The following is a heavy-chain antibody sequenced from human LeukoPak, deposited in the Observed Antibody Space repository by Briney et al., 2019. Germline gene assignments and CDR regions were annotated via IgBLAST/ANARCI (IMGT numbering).Heavy chain of an antibody. V-gene: IGHV4-4*02. CDR2: IYHSGST. D-gene: IGHD5-24*01. J-gene: IGHJ4*02. CDR1: GGSISSSNW. Sequence: SETLSLTCAVSGGSISSSNWWSWVRQPPGKGLEWIGEIYHSGSTNYNPSLKSRVTISVDTSKNQFSLNLSSVTAADTAVYYCARDRGDGYNSDYFDYWGQGTLVTVSS. CDR3: ARDRGDGYNSDYFDY.